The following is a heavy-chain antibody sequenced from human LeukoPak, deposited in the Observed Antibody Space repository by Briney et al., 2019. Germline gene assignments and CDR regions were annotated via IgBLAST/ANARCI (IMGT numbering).Heavy chain of an antibody. Sequence: ASVKVSCKASGYTFTSYDINWVRQATGQGLEWMGWMNPNSGNTGYAQKFQGRVTMTRNTSISTAYMELSSLRSEDTAVYYRARGDRITIFGVVISHRDAFDIWGQGTMVTVSS. D-gene: IGHD3-3*01. V-gene: IGHV1-8*01. CDR1: GYTFTSYD. J-gene: IGHJ3*02. CDR2: MNPNSGNT. CDR3: ARGDRITIFGVVISHRDAFDI.